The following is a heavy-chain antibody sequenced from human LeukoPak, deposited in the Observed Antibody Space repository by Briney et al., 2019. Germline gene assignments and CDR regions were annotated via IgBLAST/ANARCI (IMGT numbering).Heavy chain of an antibody. J-gene: IGHJ5*02. CDR1: GVTFSDYA. CDR2: ISNSGART. CDR3: AKGRGSGSYFGIDP. D-gene: IGHD3-10*01. Sequence: PGGSLRLSCAASGVTFSDYATSWVRQAPGKGLEWVSGISNSGARTDYADSVKGRFTISRDNSKNTLYLQMNSLRAEDTAVYYCAKGRGSGSYFGIDPWGQGTLVTVSS. V-gene: IGHV3-23*01.